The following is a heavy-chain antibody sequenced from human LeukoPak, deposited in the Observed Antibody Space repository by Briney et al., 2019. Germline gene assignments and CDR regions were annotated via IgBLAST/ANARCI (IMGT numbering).Heavy chain of an antibody. D-gene: IGHD2-2*01. CDR2: IYYSGST. CDR3: ATQGAVDCSSTSCSWGHYYYYYYMDV. J-gene: IGHJ6*03. V-gene: IGHV4-59*01. Sequence: PSETLSLTCAVYGGSFSGYYWSWIRQPPGKGLEWIGYIYYSGSTNYNPSLKSRVTISVDTSKNQFSLKLSSVTAADTAVYYCATQGAVDCSSTSCSWGHYYYYYYMDVWGKGTTVTVSS. CDR1: GGSFSGYY.